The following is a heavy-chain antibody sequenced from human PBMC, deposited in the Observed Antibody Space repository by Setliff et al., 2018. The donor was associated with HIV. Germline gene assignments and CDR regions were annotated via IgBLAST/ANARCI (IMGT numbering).Heavy chain of an antibody. CDR2: ISTSGDTI. Sequence: VGSLRLSCASSGFSFTSFEMNWVRQAPGKGLEWISYISTSGDTIYYADSVRGRFTISRDNAKNSLDLQMNYLRAGDTAVYYCARSSLGTATHFDSWGQGTLVTVSS. CDR1: GFSFTSFE. J-gene: IGHJ4*02. CDR3: ARSSLGTATHFDS. D-gene: IGHD2-15*01. V-gene: IGHV3-48*03.